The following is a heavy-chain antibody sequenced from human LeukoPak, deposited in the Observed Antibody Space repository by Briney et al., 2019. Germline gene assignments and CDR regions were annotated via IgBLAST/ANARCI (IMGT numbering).Heavy chain of an antibody. CDR3: ARGQQMVLWFDP. D-gene: IGHD6-13*01. V-gene: IGHV3-7*01. Sequence: PGGSLRLSCAASGFAFSSHYMTWVRQAPGKGLEWVATINQSGSERYYVDSVKGRFTISRDDAKSSVYLQMNSLRADDTAVYYCARGQQMVLWFDPWGQGTLVTVSS. CDR2: INQSGSER. CDR1: GFAFSSHY. J-gene: IGHJ5*02.